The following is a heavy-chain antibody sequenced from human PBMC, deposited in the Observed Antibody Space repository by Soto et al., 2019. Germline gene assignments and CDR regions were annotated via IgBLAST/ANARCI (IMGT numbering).Heavy chain of an antibody. CDR1: GFSLSTSGVG. V-gene: IGHV2-5*01. Sequence: QITLKESGPPLVKPTQTLTLTCTFSGFSLSTSGVGVGWIRQPPGKALEWLALIYWNDDKRYSPSLKSRLTITKDTSKNQVVLTMTNMDPVDTATYYCAHTYCSGGSCWYYFDYWGQGTLVTVSS. J-gene: IGHJ4*02. CDR2: IYWNDDK. D-gene: IGHD2-15*01. CDR3: AHTYCSGGSCWYYFDY.